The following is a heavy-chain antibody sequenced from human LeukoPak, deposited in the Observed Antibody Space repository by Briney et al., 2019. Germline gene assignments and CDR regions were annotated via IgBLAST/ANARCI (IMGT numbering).Heavy chain of an antibody. J-gene: IGHJ4*02. CDR1: GFTVSTNN. Sequence: GGSLRLSCAVSGFTVSTNNMNWVRQSPGKGLEWVSVIYSGGSTYYADSVKGRFTISRDNSKNTLYLQMNSLRVEDTAVYYCARSLDVDYWGQGTLVTVSS. D-gene: IGHD5-24*01. V-gene: IGHV3-53*01. CDR3: ARSLDVDY. CDR2: IYSGGST.